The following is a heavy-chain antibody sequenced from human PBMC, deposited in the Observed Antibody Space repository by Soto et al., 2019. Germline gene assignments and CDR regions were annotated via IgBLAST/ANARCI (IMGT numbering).Heavy chain of an antibody. J-gene: IGHJ4*02. V-gene: IGHV2-70*01. CDR2: IDWDDNK. CDR3: ARTTLTYYYDSSGYHFDY. Sequence: SGPTLVNPTQTLTLTCTFSGFSLSTSGMCVSWIRQPPGKALEWLALIDWDDNKYYSTSLKTRLTISKDTSKNQVVLTMTNMDPVDTAPYYCARTTLTYYYDSSGYHFDYWGQGTLVTVSP. CDR1: GFSLSTSGMC. D-gene: IGHD3-22*01.